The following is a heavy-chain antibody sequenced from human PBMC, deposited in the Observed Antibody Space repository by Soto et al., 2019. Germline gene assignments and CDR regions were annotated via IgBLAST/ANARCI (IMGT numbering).Heavy chain of an antibody. Sequence: EVQLLDSGGGLVQPGGSLRLSCAASGFTFSNYAMTWVRQGPGKGLEWVSGISGSGVRSYYADSVKGRFTISRDNSKSTLYLQMISLRAEDTAVYYCAKAYFVWSSEQPYYFDYWGQGTLVTVSS. CDR1: GFTFSNYA. CDR3: AKAYFVWSSEQPYYFDY. J-gene: IGHJ4*02. CDR2: ISGSGVRS. D-gene: IGHD3-16*01. V-gene: IGHV3-23*01.